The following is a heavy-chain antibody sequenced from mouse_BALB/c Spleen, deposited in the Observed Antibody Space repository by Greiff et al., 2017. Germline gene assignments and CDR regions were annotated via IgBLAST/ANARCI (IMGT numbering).Heavy chain of an antibody. CDR2: IWGGGST. Sequence: VQRVESGPGLVAPSQSLSITCTVSGFSLSRYSVHWVRQPPGKGLEWLGMIWGGGSTDYNSALKSRLSISKDNSKSQVFLKMNSLQTDDTAMYYCARNWDYDGGYYFDYWGQGSTLTVAS. CDR3: ARNWDYDGGYYFDY. D-gene: IGHD2-4*01. CDR1: GFSLSRYS. J-gene: IGHJ2*01. V-gene: IGHV2-6-4*01.